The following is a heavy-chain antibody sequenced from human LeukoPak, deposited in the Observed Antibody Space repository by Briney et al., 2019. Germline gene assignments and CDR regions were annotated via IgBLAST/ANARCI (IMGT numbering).Heavy chain of an antibody. Sequence: GRSHRLSCADSGLTLRNAWMSWVRQAPGKGMEWVGRIKSKADGGTTDYAAPVKGRFTISRDDSTTPLYLQMNSLRTEDTAVYYCTTYSGGIGSWGQGTLVTDS. V-gene: IGHV3-15*01. D-gene: IGHD4-23*01. CDR1: GLTLRNAW. CDR3: TTYSGGIGS. J-gene: IGHJ5*02. CDR2: IKSKADGGTT.